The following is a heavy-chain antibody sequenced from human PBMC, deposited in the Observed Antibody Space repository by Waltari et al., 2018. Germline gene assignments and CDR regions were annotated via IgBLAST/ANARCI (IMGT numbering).Heavy chain of an antibody. D-gene: IGHD3-22*01. Sequence: QLQLQESGPGLVKPSETLSLTCTVSGGSISSSSYYGGWIRQPPGRGLEWIGSIYYSGSTYYNPSLKSRVTISVDTSKNQFSLKLSSVTAADTAVYYCARQYYDSSGYYFPGGGDYWGQGTLVTVSS. CDR1: GGSISSSSYY. CDR2: IYYSGST. J-gene: IGHJ4*02. CDR3: ARQYYDSSGYYFPGGGDY. V-gene: IGHV4-39*01.